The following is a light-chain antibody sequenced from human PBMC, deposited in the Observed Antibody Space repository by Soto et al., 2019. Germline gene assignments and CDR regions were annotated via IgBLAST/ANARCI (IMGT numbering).Light chain of an antibody. V-gene: IGKV3-11*01. Sequence: EIVLTQSPATLSLSPGERATLSCRASQSVSSYLAWYQQKPGQAPRLLIYDASNRATGIPARFSGSGSGTDFTLTISSLESEDFAVYYCQQRYNWPPVTFGQGTR. CDR2: DAS. CDR1: QSVSSY. CDR3: QQRYNWPPVT. J-gene: IGKJ5*01.